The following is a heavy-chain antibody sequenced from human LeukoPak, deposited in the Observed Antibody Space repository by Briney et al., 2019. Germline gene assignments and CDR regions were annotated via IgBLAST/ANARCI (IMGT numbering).Heavy chain of an antibody. CDR1: GFYFSAFA. CDR2: ISSSTTYI. CDR3: ARAFYGSGWSPFDL. D-gene: IGHD6-19*01. V-gene: IGHV3-21*01. Sequence: GSLSLSCAASGFYFSAFAMDWVRQAPGKGLEWVSSISSSTTYISYADSVKGRFTISRDNAKGSLYLQMNSLRADDTAVYYCARAFYGSGWSPFDLWGQGTLVAVSS. J-gene: IGHJ4*02.